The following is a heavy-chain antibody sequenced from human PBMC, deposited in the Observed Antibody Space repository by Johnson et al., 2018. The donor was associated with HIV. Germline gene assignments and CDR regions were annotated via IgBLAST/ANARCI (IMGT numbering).Heavy chain of an antibody. J-gene: IGHJ3*02. CDR3: AKSNTMIVVGGGFDI. CDR2: IRYDGSSK. CDR1: GFTFSTYS. D-gene: IGHD3-22*01. Sequence: QVQLLESGGGVVQPGRSLRLSCAASGFTFSTYSMHWVRQAPGKGLEWVAFIRYDGSSKYYADSVKGRFTISRDNSKNTLYLQMSSLRAEDTAVYYCAKSNTMIVVGGGFDIWGQGTMVTVSS. V-gene: IGHV3-30*02.